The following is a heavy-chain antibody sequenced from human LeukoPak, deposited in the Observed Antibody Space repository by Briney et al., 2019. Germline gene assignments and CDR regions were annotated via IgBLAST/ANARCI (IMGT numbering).Heavy chain of an antibody. J-gene: IGHJ3*02. CDR1: GFTFSSYA. CDR3: ARVKMATWGAFDI. D-gene: IGHD5-24*01. CDR2: IKQDGSEK. Sequence: GRSLRLSCAAFGFTFSSYAMSWVRQAPGKGLEWVANIKQDGSEKYYVDSVKGRFTISRDNAKNSLYLQMNSLRAEDTAVYYCARVKMATWGAFDIWGQGTMVTVSS. V-gene: IGHV3-7*01.